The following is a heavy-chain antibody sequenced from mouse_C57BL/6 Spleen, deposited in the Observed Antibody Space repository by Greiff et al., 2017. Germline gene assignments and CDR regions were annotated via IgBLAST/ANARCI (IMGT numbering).Heavy chain of an antibody. CDR1: GYTFTSYW. Sequence: QVQLQQPGTELVKPGASVKLSCKASGYTFTSYWMHWVKQRPGQGLEWIGNINPSNGGTNYNEKFKSKATLTVDKSSSTAYMQLSSLTSEDSAVXYGERSDWEWYAMDYWGQGTSVTVSS. J-gene: IGHJ4*01. CDR3: ERSDWEWYAMDY. CDR2: INPSNGGT. V-gene: IGHV1-53*01. D-gene: IGHD4-1*01.